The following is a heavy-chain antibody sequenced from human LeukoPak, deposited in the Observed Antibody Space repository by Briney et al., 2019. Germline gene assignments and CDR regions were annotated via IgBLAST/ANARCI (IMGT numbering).Heavy chain of an antibody. CDR2: ISGSGGST. Sequence: GGSLRLSCAASGFTFSSYAMSWVRQAPGKGLEWVSTISGSGGSTYYADSVKGRFTISRDDSKNTLRLQMKSLRAEDTTIYYCAKNPGLSYYYYMDVWGKGTTVTVSS. D-gene: IGHD2/OR15-2a*01. CDR3: AKNPGLSYYYYMDV. V-gene: IGHV3-23*01. J-gene: IGHJ6*03. CDR1: GFTFSSYA.